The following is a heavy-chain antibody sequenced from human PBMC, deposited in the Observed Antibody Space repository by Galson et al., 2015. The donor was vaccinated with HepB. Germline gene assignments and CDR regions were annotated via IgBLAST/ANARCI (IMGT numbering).Heavy chain of an antibody. CDR2: IKQDGSEK. V-gene: IGHV3-7*03. D-gene: IGHD5-18*01. CDR1: GFTYNNYW. Sequence: SLRLSCAVSGFTYNNYWMSWVRQAPGRGLEWVANIKQDGSEKYYVDSVEGRFTVSRDNAKKTLYLDMNALSVEATAVYYCARGWDTDVTSNCDYWGQGALVTVSS. J-gene: IGHJ4*02. CDR3: ARGWDTDVTSNCDY.